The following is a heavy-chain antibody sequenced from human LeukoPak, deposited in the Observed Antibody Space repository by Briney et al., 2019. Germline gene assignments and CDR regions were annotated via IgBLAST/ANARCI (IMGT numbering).Heavy chain of an antibody. J-gene: IGHJ4*02. CDR3: AKDTRGVVVPAAPFDY. CDR2: ISGSGGST. D-gene: IGHD2-2*01. V-gene: IGHV3-23*01. Sequence: GGSLRLSCAASGFTLSSYAMSWVRQAPGKGLEWVSAISGSGGSTYYADSVKGRFTISRDNSKNTLYLQMNSLRAEDTAVYYCAKDTRGVVVPAAPFDYWGQGTLVTVSS. CDR1: GFTLSSYA.